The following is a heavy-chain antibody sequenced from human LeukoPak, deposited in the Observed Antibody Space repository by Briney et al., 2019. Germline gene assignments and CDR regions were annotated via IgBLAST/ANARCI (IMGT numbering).Heavy chain of an antibody. CDR3: ARGDLRRDGFNYPFDI. CDR1: GDSLSGYH. V-gene: IGHV4-4*07. Sequence: SETLSLTCSVSGDSLSGYHWSWIRQSAGKGLEWIGRIYVSGNTNYNPSLKSRVTMAVDTSKNQFPLSLNSVTAADTAVYYCARGDLRRDGFNYPFDIWGQGTMVTVSS. D-gene: IGHD5-24*01. CDR2: IYVSGNT. J-gene: IGHJ3*02.